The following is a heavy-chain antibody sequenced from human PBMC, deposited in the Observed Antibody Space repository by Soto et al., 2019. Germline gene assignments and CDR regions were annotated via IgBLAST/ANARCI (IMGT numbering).Heavy chain of an antibody. V-gene: IGHV4-61*01. J-gene: IGHJ3*02. D-gene: IGHD7-27*01. CDR3: ARENWDRAFDI. Sequence: SETLSLTCTVSGSSVSSGSYYWSWIRQPPGKGLEWIGYIYYSGSTNYNPSLKSRVTISVDTSKNQFSLKLSSVTAADTAVYYCARENWDRAFDIWGQGTMVTVS. CDR1: GSSVSSGSYY. CDR2: IYYSGST.